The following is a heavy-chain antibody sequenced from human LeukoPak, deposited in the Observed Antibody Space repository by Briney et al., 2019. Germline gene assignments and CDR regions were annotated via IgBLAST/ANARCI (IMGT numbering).Heavy chain of an antibody. J-gene: IGHJ3*02. CDR2: INPNSGGT. CDR1: GYTFTGYY. V-gene: IGHV1-2*02. Sequence: ASVKVSCKASGYTFTGYYMHWVRQAPGQGLEWMGWINPNSGGTNYAQKFQGRVTITRNTSISTAYMELSSLRSEDTAVYYCARGYYYDSSGYPPIRVDAFDIWGQGTMVTVSS. CDR3: ARGYYYDSSGYPPIRVDAFDI. D-gene: IGHD3-22*01.